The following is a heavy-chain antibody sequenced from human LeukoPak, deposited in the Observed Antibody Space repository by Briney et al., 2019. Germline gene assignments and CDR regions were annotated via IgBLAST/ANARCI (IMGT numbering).Heavy chain of an antibody. CDR3: ARHVIYYDSSGYPGTFDY. D-gene: IGHD3-22*01. CDR2: IYYSGST. J-gene: IGHJ4*02. Sequence: SGTLSLTCTVSGESIRSSNWWSWVRQPPGKGLEWIGSIYYSGSTYYNPSLKSRVTISVDTSKNQFSLKLSSVTAADTAVYYCARHVIYYDSSGYPGTFDYWGQGTLVTVSS. V-gene: IGHV4-39*01. CDR1: GESIRSSNW.